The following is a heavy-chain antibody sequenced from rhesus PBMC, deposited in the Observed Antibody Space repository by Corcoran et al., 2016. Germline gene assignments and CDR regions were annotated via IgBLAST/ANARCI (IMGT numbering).Heavy chain of an antibody. CDR1: GASISSYW. Sequence: QVQLQESGPGLVKPSETLSLTCTVSGASISSYWWSWIRQPPGKGLEWIGEINGNSGSTTYNSSLKSPVTISKDAAKNQFSLKLNSVTAADTAVYSCARHSPGNSLDVWGRGVLVTVSS. J-gene: IGHJ5-2*02. CDR3: ARHSPGNSLDV. CDR2: INGNSGST. V-gene: IGHV4-80*01.